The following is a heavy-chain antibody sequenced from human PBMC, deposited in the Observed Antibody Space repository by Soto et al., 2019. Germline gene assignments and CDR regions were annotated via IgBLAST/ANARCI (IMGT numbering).Heavy chain of an antibody. D-gene: IGHD3-22*01. CDR3: ARDYDSSGYYLFDY. V-gene: IGHV3-30-3*01. J-gene: IGHJ4*02. CDR2: ISYDGSNK. Sequence: QVQLVESGGGVVQPGRSLRLSCAASGFTFSSYAMHWVRQAPGKGLEWVAVISYDGSNKYYADSVKGRFTISRDNSKNTLYLQMNRLRAEDTAVYYCARDYDSSGYYLFDYWGQGTLVTVS. CDR1: GFTFSSYA.